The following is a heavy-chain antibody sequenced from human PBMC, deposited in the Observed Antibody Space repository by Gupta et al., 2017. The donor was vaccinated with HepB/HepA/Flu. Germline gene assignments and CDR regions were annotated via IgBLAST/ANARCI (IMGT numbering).Heavy chain of an antibody. CDR1: GFTFSNYW. CDR3: ARFLEWMKAFDI. V-gene: IGHV3-74*01. CDR2: IDSYGSRI. J-gene: IGHJ3*02. D-gene: IGHD3-3*01. Sequence: EVQLVESGGGLVQPGGSLRLSCAASGFTFSNYWMPWVRQIPGKGLVWVSRIDSYGSRINYADSVKGRFTISRDNAKNTLSLQMNSLRAEDTAVYYCARFLEWMKAFDIWGQGTMVTVS.